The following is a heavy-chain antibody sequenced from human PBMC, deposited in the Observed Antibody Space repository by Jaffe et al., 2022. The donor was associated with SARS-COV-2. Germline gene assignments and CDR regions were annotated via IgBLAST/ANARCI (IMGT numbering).Heavy chain of an antibody. CDR1: GFTFSSYA. J-gene: IGHJ4*02. CDR2: ISGSGGST. V-gene: IGHV3-23*01. D-gene: IGHD2-21*02. CDR3: AKDLLPVVVTAWGPDY. Sequence: EVQLLESGGGLVQPGGSLRLSCAASGFTFSSYAMSWVRQAPGKGLEWVSAISGSGGSTYYADSVKGRFTISRDNSKNTLYLQMNSLRAEDTAVYYCAKDLLPVVVTAWGPDYWGQGTLVTVSS.